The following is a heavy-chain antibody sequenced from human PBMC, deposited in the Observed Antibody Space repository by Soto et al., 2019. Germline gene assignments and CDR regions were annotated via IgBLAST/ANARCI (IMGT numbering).Heavy chain of an antibody. D-gene: IGHD2-15*01. CDR3: ARQTQGCTAGSCYSAVDY. J-gene: IGHJ4*02. CDR1: GDSISSSTYY. Sequence: PSDTLSLTCTVSGDSISSSTYYWGWIRQPPGKGLEWIGSIYYSGSTNYNPSLKSRVTISVDTSKIQFSLKLSSVTAADTALYYCARQTQGCTAGSCYSAVDYWGPGTLVTVSS. CDR2: IYYSGST. V-gene: IGHV4-39*01.